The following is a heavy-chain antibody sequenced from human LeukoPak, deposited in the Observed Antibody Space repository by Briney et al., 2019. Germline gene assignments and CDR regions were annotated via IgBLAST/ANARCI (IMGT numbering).Heavy chain of an antibody. J-gene: IGHJ4*02. V-gene: IGHV3-53*01. CDR3: ARGGPGVFAY. CDR1: GFTVSSNY. CDR2: MYSGGNT. D-gene: IGHD3-10*01. Sequence: GGSLRLSCAASGFTVSSNYMTWVRKAPGKGLEWLSVMYSGGNTYYAASVEGRFTISRDNSKNTVYLQMNSLRAEDTAVYFCARGGPGVFAYWGQGTLVTVSS.